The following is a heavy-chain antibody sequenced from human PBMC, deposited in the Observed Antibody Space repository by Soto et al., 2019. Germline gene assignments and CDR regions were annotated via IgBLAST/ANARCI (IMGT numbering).Heavy chain of an antibody. CDR1: GFIFTNYG. CDR3: ANILGYHPVAADGFEG. J-gene: IGHJ3*01. V-gene: IGHV3-30*18. CDR2: VSYDGSKE. Sequence: GGSLRLSCEASGFIFTNYGMHWVRQAPGKGLEWVAVVSYDGSKEYYADSVKGRFTISRDNSKNMVYLQMSSLRVEDTAVYFCANILGYHPVAADGFEGWGQGTMVTVSS. D-gene: IGHD3-9*01.